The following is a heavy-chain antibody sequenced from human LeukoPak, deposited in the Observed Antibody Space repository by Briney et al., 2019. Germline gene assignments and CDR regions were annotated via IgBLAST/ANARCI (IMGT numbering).Heavy chain of an antibody. CDR1: GFTFSSYG. Sequence: GRSLRLSCAASGFTFSSYGMHWVRQAPGKGLEWVAVIWYDGSNKYYADSVKGRFTISRGNSKNTLYLQMNSLRAEDTAVYYCARVGPPRQQEYYYGMDVWGQGTTVTVSS. CDR2: IWYDGSNK. J-gene: IGHJ6*02. D-gene: IGHD6-6*01. CDR3: ARVGPPRQQEYYYGMDV. V-gene: IGHV3-33*01.